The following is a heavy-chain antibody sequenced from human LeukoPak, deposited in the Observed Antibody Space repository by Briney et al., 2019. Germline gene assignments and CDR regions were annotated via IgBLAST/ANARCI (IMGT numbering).Heavy chain of an antibody. D-gene: IGHD3-10*01. V-gene: IGHV4-34*01. CDR1: GGSFSGYY. J-gene: IGHJ4*02. CDR3: ARSRRITMVRRAQSGRYFDY. CDR2: INHSGST. Sequence: SETLSLTCAVYGGSFSGYYWSWIRQPPGKGLEWIGEINHSGSTNYNPSLKSRVTISVDTSKNQFSLKLSSVTAADTAVYYCARSRRITMVRRAQSGRYFDYWGQGTLVTVSS.